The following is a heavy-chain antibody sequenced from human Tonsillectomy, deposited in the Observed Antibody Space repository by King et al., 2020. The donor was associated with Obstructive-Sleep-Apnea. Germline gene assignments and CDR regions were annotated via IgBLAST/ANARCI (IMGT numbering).Heavy chain of an antibody. D-gene: IGHD3-10*01. V-gene: IGHV3-13*04. CDR1: GFTFSSYD. CDR3: ARSITMVRGVIYFDY. Sequence: VQLVESGGGLVQPGGSLRLSCAASGFTFSSYDMHLVRQATGKGLEWVSAIGTSGDTYYPGSVKGRFTLSRENAKNSLYLQMNSLRAGDTAVYYCARSITMVRGVIYFDYWGQGTLVTVSS. J-gene: IGHJ4*02. CDR2: IGTSGDT.